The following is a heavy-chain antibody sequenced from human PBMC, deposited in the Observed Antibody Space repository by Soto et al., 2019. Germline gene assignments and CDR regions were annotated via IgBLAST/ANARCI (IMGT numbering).Heavy chain of an antibody. CDR2: IIPVFGTA. V-gene: IGHV1-69*01. CDR1: GGTFSSYA. J-gene: IGHJ4*02. CDR3: ARGVAIGITGTTSFDY. Sequence: QVQLVQSGAEVKKPGSSVKVSCKASGGTFSSYAISWVRQAPGQGLEWMGGIIPVFGTANYAQKFQGGVTITADESTSTAYMELSSLRSEDTAVYYCARGVAIGITGTTSFDYWGQGTLVTVSS. D-gene: IGHD1-7*01.